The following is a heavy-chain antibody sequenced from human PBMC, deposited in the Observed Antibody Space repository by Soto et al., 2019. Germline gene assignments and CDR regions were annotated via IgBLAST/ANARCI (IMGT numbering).Heavy chain of an antibody. J-gene: IGHJ5*02. Sequence: PSETLSLTCTVSGGSISSYYWSWIRQPPGKGLEWIGYIYYSGSTNYNPSLKSRVTISVDTSKNQFSLKLSSVTAADTAVYYCGGSYYDFWSGYYGDYNWFDPWGQGTLVTV. CDR2: IYYSGST. CDR3: GGSYYDFWSGYYGDYNWFDP. V-gene: IGHV4-59*01. D-gene: IGHD3-3*01. CDR1: GGSISSYY.